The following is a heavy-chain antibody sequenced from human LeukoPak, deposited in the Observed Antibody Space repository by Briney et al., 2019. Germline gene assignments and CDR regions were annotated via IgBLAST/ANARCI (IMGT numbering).Heavy chain of an antibody. CDR1: GGSISSYY. CDR2: IYYSGST. D-gene: IGHD6-13*01. Sequence: SETLSLTCTVSGGSISSYYWSWIRQPPGKGLEWIGYIYYSGSTNYNPSLKSRVTISVETSKNQFSLKLSSVTAADTAVYYCATSAAAGPYAFDIWGQGTMVTVSS. V-gene: IGHV4-59*01. CDR3: ATSAAAGPYAFDI. J-gene: IGHJ3*02.